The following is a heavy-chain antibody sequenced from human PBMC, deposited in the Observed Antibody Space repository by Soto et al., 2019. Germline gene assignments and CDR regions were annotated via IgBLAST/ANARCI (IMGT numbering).Heavy chain of an antibody. CDR1: GGSMNSYY. CDR2: VYDSGTS. J-gene: IGHJ5*02. CDR3: ARYSPPKKSFDSNPGWLDP. D-gene: IGHD2-21*01. V-gene: IGHV4-59*01. Sequence: SETLSLTCTVSGGSMNSYYWTWVRQPPGKGLEWIGYVYDSGTSKYNASLENRINMSLDKSRNQFSLSLSYVTAADTAVYFCARYSPPKKSFDSNPGWLDPWGQGTLVTVSS.